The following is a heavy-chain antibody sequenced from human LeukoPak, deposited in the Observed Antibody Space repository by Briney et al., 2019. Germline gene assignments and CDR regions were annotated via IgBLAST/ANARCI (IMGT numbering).Heavy chain of an antibody. Sequence: ASVKVSCKASGYTFTSYYMHWVRQAPGQGLEWMGIINPSGGSTSYAQKFQSRVTMTRDTSTSTVYMELSSLRSEDTAVYYCASSTNCGGDCYASGYYYYYYMDVWGKGTTVTVSS. J-gene: IGHJ6*03. CDR3: ASSTNCGGDCYASGYYYYYYMDV. CDR1: GYTFTSYY. D-gene: IGHD2-21*01. CDR2: INPSGGST. V-gene: IGHV1-46*03.